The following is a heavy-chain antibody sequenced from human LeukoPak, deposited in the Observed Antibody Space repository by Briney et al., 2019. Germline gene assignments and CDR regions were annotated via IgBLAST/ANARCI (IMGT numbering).Heavy chain of an antibody. CDR3: ARAHKLNAFDI. CDR1: GGSISSNSYY. CDR2: IYYSGST. Sequence: SETLSLTCTVSGGSISSNSYYWSWIRQPPGKGLEWIGYIYYSGSTNYNPSLKSRVTISVDTSKNQFSLKLSSVTAADTAVYYCARAHKLNAFDIWGQGTMVTVSS. J-gene: IGHJ3*02. V-gene: IGHV4-61*01. D-gene: IGHD1-1*01.